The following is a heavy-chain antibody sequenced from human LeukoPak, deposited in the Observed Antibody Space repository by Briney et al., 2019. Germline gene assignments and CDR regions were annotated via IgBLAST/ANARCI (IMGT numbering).Heavy chain of an antibody. CDR1: GFTFSSYA. CDR2: ISGSGGST. D-gene: IGHD2-2*01. V-gene: IGHV3-23*01. J-gene: IGHJ5*02. Sequence: GGSLRLSCAASGFTFSSYAMSWVRQAPGKGLEWVSAISGSGGSTYYADSVKGRFTIPRDNSKNTLYLQMNSLRAEDTAVYYCAKVPAAILIPNWFDPWGQGTLVTVSS. CDR3: AKVPAAILIPNWFDP.